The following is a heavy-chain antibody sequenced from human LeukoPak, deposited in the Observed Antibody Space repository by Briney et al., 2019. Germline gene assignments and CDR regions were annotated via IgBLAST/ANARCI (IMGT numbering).Heavy chain of an antibody. CDR3: AREGPYCSGTSCYGGFDY. V-gene: IGHV1-46*01. J-gene: IGHJ4*02. D-gene: IGHD2-2*01. CDR1: GYTFTSHY. Sequence: GASVKVSCKAPGYTFTSHYMHWVRQAPGQGLEWMGIINPNGGNTGYAQKFQGRVTMTRDTSTSTVYVELSSLRSEDTAVYYCAREGPYCSGTSCYGGFDYWGQGTLVTVSS. CDR2: INPNGGNT.